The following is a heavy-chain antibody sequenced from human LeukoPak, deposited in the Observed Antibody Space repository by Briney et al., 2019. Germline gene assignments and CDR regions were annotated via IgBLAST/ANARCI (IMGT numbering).Heavy chain of an antibody. V-gene: IGHV3-43*02. J-gene: IGHJ4*02. CDR2: ITGDGGFT. CDR3: AKSRNYGSGSYLDY. CDR1: GFTFDDYA. Sequence: PVGSLTLSCAASGFTFDDYAMHWVRQPPGKGLEWVSLITGDGGFTCHADSVKGRFTISRDNSKNSLYLQMNSLRTEDTSLYYCAKSRNYGSGSYLDYWGPGTMVTVSS. D-gene: IGHD3-10*01.